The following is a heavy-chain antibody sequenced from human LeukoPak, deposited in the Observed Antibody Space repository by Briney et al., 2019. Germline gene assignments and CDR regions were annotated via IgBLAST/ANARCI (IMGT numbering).Heavy chain of an antibody. V-gene: IGHV3-21*01. CDR3: AGGRVVPATTRDDI. J-gene: IGHJ3*02. CDR2: ISSSSSYI. Sequence: NPGRSLRLSCAASGFTFSSYSMNWVRQAPGKGLEWVSSISSSSSYIYYADSVKGRFTISRDNAKNSMYLPMNSLRAEDTAVYFCAGGRVVPATTRDDIWGQGTMVTVSS. D-gene: IGHD2-2*01. CDR1: GFTFSSYS.